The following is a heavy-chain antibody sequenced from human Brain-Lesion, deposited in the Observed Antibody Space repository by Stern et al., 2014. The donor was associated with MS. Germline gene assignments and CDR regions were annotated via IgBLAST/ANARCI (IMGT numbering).Heavy chain of an antibody. D-gene: IGHD2-15*01. J-gene: IGHJ5*02. CDR3: AGEEDIRYCSGGSCTGNWFDP. CDR1: GGSVSSTSYA. Sequence: QVQLVESGPGLVKPSETLSLTCTVAGGSVSSTSYAWAWIRQPPGKGLEWIGTIYYSGNTYYSPSLTSRLTLSLDTSKTQFSLPRGFGTAADTAVYYCAGEEDIRYCSGGSCTGNWFDPWGQGTLVTVSS. V-gene: IGHV4-39*01. CDR2: IYYSGNT.